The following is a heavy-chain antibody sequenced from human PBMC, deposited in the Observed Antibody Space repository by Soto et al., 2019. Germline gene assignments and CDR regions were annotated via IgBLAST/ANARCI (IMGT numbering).Heavy chain of an antibody. D-gene: IGHD2-2*03. J-gene: IGHJ6*02. Sequence: GASVKVSCKASGYTFTSYAMNWVRQAPGQGLEWMGIINPSGGSTSYAQKFQGRVTMTRDTSTSTVYMELSSLRSEDTAVYYCARDTSGYCISTSCSKKLYYYYGMDVWGQGTTVTVSS. CDR1: GYTFTSYA. V-gene: IGHV1-46*01. CDR2: INPSGGST. CDR3: ARDTSGYCISTSCSKKLYYYYGMDV.